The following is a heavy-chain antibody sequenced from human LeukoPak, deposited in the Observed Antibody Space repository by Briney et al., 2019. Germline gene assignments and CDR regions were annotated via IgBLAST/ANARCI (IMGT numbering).Heavy chain of an antibody. CDR1: GFTFSSYW. D-gene: IGHD1-1*01. V-gene: IGHV3-30*02. J-gene: IGHJ3*02. CDR2: IRYDGSVK. CDR3: AKQGGTATSGFDI. Sequence: GGSLRLSCAASGFTFSSYWMSWVRQAPGKGLEWVAFIRYDGSVKYYADSVKARFTISRDNSKNTLYLQMNTLRSEDTAVYYCAKQGGTATSGFDIWGQGTMVTVSS.